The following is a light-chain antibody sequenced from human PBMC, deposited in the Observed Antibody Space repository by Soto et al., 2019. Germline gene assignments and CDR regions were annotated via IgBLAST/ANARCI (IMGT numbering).Light chain of an antibody. CDR3: SSYTSSNSYV. CDR1: SSDVGAYNS. CDR2: DVS. V-gene: IGLV2-14*01. Sequence: QSALTQPASGYGSPGQSIAISCTGTSSDVGAYNSVSWYQQYPGKAPKLMIHDVSNRPSGVSDRFSGSKSGNTASLTISGLQAEDEADYYCSSYTSSNSYVFGSGTKVTVL. J-gene: IGLJ1*01.